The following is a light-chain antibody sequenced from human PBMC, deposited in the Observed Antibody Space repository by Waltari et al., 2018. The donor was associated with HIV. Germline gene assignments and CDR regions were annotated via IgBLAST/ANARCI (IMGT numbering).Light chain of an antibody. CDR1: STDFGGYNF. V-gene: IGLV2-14*01. CDR3: SSYTTTSNVEL. J-gene: IGLJ2*01. Sequence: QSALTPPASVSGSPGQSITISCAGSSTDFGGYNFVSLYPQHPGKATKLLVYEVSKRPSGVSNRFSGSKSGNTASLTISGLQAEDEAVYYCSSYTTTSNVELFGGGTKLTVL. CDR2: EVS.